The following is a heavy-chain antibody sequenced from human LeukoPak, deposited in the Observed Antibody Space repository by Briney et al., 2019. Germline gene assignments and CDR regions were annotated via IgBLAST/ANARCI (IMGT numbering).Heavy chain of an antibody. J-gene: IGHJ5*02. Sequence: NTSETLSLTCTVSGGSVSSGSYYWSWIRQPPGKGLEWIGSIYYSGSTYYNPSLKSRVTISVDTSKNQFSLKLSSVTAADTAVYYCARQSLRQEQYYDFWSGYYRVNWFDPWGQGTLVTVSS. D-gene: IGHD3-3*01. V-gene: IGHV4-39*01. CDR1: GGSVSSGSYY. CDR2: IYYSGST. CDR3: ARQSLRQEQYYDFWSGYYRVNWFDP.